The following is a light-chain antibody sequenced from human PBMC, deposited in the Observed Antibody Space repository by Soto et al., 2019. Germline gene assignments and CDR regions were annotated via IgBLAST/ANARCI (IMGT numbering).Light chain of an antibody. CDR2: EVN. CDR1: SSDVGSYNL. V-gene: IGLV2-23*02. J-gene: IGLJ1*01. CDR3: CSYGGSSTPHV. Sequence: QSVLTQPPSASGSPGQSITISCTGTSSDVGSYNLVSWYQHHPNKAPKLVIYEVNKRPSGVSNRFSGSKSGNTASLTISGLQAEDEADYYCCSYGGSSTPHVFGTGTKVTVL.